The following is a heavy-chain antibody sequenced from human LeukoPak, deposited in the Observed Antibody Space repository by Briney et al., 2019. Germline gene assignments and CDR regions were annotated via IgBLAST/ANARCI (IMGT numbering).Heavy chain of an antibody. V-gene: IGHV1-69*05. J-gene: IGHJ4*02. CDR3: ASGYTLLRD. CDR2: IIPIFGTA. D-gene: IGHD1-26*01. Sequence: ASVKVSCKASGGTFSSYAISWVRQAPGQGLEWMGGIIPIFGTANYAQKFQGRVTITTDESTSTAYMELSSLKSDDTALYYCASGYTLLRDWGQGTLVTVSS. CDR1: GGTFSSYA.